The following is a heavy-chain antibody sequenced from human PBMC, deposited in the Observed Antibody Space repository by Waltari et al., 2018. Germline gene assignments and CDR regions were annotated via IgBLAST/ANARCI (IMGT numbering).Heavy chain of an antibody. CDR1: GFTFSTYS. D-gene: IGHD3-22*01. J-gene: IGHJ4*02. CDR3: ARDIWDYDSNGYSYCDY. Sequence: EVQLVESGGGLVKSGGSLRLSCAASGFTFSTYSMNWVRQAPGKGLEWVSSISSSSTYIHYADSVKGRFTISRDNAKNSLFLQMNSLRAEDTAVYYCARDIWDYDSNGYSYCDYWGQGTLVTVSS. V-gene: IGHV3-21*01. CDR2: ISSSSTYI.